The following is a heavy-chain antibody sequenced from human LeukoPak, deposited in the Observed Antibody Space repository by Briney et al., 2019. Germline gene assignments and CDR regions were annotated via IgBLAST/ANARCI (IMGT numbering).Heavy chain of an antibody. CDR1: GGSISSYY. CDR2: IYYSGST. J-gene: IGHJ4*02. V-gene: IGHV4-59*01. CDR3: ARVGAARLPDY. D-gene: IGHD6-6*01. Sequence: SETLSLTCTVSGGSISSYYWSWIRQPPGKGLEWIGYIYYSGSTNYSPSLKSRVTISVDTSKNQFSLKLSSVTAADTAVYYCARVGAARLPDYWGQGTLVTVSS.